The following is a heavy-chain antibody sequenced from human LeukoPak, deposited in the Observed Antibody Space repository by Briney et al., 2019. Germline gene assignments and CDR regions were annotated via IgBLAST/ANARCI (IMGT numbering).Heavy chain of an antibody. CDR1: GHTFTSYD. CDR3: ASLYSSSSGDWFDP. V-gene: IGHV1-8*03. J-gene: IGHJ5*02. Sequence: ASVKVSCKASGHTFTSYDINWVRQATGQGLEWMGWMNPNSGNTGYAQKFQGRVTITRNTSISTAYMELSSLRSEDTAVYYCASLYSSSSGDWFDPWGQGTLVTVSS. D-gene: IGHD6-6*01. CDR2: MNPNSGNT.